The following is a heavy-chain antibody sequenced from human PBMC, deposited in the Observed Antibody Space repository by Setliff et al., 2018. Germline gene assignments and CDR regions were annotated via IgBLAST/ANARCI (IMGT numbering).Heavy chain of an antibody. D-gene: IGHD5-12*01. CDR3: ARAVSGYDYHYFDK. V-gene: IGHV1-2*02. CDR2: INPNTGGT. CDR1: GYIFTDYF. Sequence: ASVKVSCKASGYIFTDYFIHWVRQAPGQGLECMGWINPNTGGTTYAQAFQARITMTRDTSISTAYMELSRLTSDDSAVYYCARAVSGYDYHYFDKWGQGTLVTVSS. J-gene: IGHJ4*02.